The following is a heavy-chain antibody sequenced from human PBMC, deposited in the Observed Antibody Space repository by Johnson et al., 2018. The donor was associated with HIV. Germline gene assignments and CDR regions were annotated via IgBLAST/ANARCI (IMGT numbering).Heavy chain of an antibody. V-gene: IGHV3-23*04. Sequence: VQLVESGGGLVQPGGSLRLSCAASGFTFSSYAMSWVRQAPGKGLEWVSAISGSGGSTYYADSVQGRFTISRDNSKNTLYLQMNSLGAEEPAWNYCAKGGGGYCSSTSCYAVDIWGQGTMVTVSS. J-gene: IGHJ3*02. CDR2: ISGSGGST. CDR1: GFTFSSYA. D-gene: IGHD2-2*01. CDR3: AKGGGGYCSSTSCYAVDI.